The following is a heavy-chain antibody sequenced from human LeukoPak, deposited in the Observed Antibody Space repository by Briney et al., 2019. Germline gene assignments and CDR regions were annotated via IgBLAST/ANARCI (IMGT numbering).Heavy chain of an antibody. V-gene: IGHV1-18*01. Sequence: ASVKVSCKTSGYIFTIYGISWVRQAPGKGLEWMGWISVHNGYTRYAQKFQGRVTMTTDTSTSTAYMDLRSLRSDDTAVYYCARDMRHYRNYDSSGYYYNFEYWGQGTLVSVSS. D-gene: IGHD3-22*01. CDR3: ARDMRHYRNYDSSGYYYNFEY. J-gene: IGHJ4*02. CDR2: ISVHNGYT. CDR1: GYIFTIYG.